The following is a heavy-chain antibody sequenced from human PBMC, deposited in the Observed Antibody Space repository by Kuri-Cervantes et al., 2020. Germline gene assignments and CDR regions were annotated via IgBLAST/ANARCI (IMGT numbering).Heavy chain of an antibody. CDR2: INHSGST. D-gene: IGHD3-22*01. V-gene: IGHV4-34*01. CDR1: GGSFSGYY. Sequence: ESLKISCAVYGGSFSGYYWSWIRQPPGKGLEWIGEINHSGSTNYNPSLKSRVTISVDTSKNQFSLKLSSVTAADTAVYYCTRRGYYYDSSGYRAYYFDYWGQGTLVTVSS. J-gene: IGHJ4*02. CDR3: TRRGYYYDSSGYRAYYFDY.